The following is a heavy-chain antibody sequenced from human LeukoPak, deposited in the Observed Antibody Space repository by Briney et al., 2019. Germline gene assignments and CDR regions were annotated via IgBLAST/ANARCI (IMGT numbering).Heavy chain of an antibody. CDR1: GFTFSSYG. D-gene: IGHD5-18*01. Sequence: PGRSLRLSCAASGFTFSSYGMHWVRQAPGKGLEWVAVISYDGSNKYYADSVKGRFTISRDNSKNTLYLQMNSLRGDDTAVYYCARDLGYSQFDSWGQGTLVTVSS. J-gene: IGHJ5*01. CDR2: ISYDGSNK. CDR3: ARDLGYSQFDS. V-gene: IGHV3-30*03.